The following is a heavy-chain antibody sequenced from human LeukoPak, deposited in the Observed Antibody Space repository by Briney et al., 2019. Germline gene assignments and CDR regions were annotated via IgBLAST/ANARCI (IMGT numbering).Heavy chain of an antibody. CDR1: GGIFINYA. CDR3: ATYRVDCYDSTEYPRRDS. J-gene: IGHJ4*02. D-gene: IGHD3-22*01. Sequence: ASVTVSFKASGGIFINYAISWVRQAPGQGRDGMGRIIPIFGIINYPQKFQDRVTNPADKSPQTAYMELSSLRSEETAVYYCATYRVDCYDSTEYPRRDSWRERTLLTVSS. CDR2: IIPIFGII. V-gene: IGHV1-69*17.